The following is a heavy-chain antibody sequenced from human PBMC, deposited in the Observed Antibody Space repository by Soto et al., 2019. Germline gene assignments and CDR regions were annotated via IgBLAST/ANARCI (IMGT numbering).Heavy chain of an antibody. V-gene: IGHV3-48*03. J-gene: IGHJ4*02. CDR3: ASLYTAMDPGDY. D-gene: IGHD5-18*01. CDR2: ISSSGSTI. CDR1: GFTFSSYE. Sequence: GGSLRLSCAASGFTFSSYEMNWVRQAPGKGLEWVSYISSSGSTIYYADSVKGRFTISRDNAKNSLYLQMNSLRAEDTAVYYCASLYTAMDPGDYWGQGTLVTVYS.